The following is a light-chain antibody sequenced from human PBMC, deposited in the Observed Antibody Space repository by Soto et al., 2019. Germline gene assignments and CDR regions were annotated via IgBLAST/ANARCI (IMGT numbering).Light chain of an antibody. V-gene: IGKV3-20*01. J-gene: IGKJ2*01. CDR2: AAS. Sequence: EIVLSQYPGILSLSPGERATLSCRASQSVSSTFLAWYQRKAGQAPRLLIFAASSRATGVPDRFSGSGSGTDFTLTISRLEPEDFALYYCQQYGNTPPTFGQGTKLEIK. CDR3: QQYGNTPPT. CDR1: QSVSSTF.